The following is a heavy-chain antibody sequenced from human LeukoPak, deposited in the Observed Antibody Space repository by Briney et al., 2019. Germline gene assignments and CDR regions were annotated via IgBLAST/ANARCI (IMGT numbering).Heavy chain of an antibody. CDR3: ARGKNWFDP. D-gene: IGHD4-23*01. J-gene: IGHJ5*02. CDR2: IYYSGST. V-gene: IGHV4-59*01. CDR1: GGSINSYY. Sequence: SETLSLTCTISGGSINSYYWSWIRQPPGKGLERIGYIYYSGSTNYNPSLKSRVTISVDTSKNQFSLKLSSVTAADTAVYYCARGKNWFDPWGQGTLVTVSP.